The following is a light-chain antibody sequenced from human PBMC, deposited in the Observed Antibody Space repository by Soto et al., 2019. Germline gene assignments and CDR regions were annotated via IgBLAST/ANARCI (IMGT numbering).Light chain of an antibody. CDR3: SSYAGSNNVL. CDR1: SSDVGGYNY. CDR2: EVS. V-gene: IGLV2-8*01. J-gene: IGLJ2*01. Sequence: QSVLTQPPSASGSLGQSVTISCTGTSSDVGGYNYVSWYQQHPGKAPKLMIYEVSKRPSGVPDRFSGSKSGNTASLTVSGLQAEDEADYYCSSYAGSNNVLFGGGTKLTVL.